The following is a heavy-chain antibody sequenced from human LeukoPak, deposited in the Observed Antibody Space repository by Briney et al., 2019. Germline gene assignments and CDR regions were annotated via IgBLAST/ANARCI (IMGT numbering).Heavy chain of an antibody. CDR1: GFTFSIYS. Sequence: GGFLRLSCAASGFTFSIYSMNWVRQAPGKGLEWVSSISSSSSYIYYADSLKGRFTISSDNAKHSLYLQMTSLRAEDTAVYYCARDAYSYGYPPDYWGQGTLVTVSS. J-gene: IGHJ4*02. V-gene: IGHV3-21*01. CDR3: ARDAYSYGYPPDY. CDR2: ISSSSSYI. D-gene: IGHD5-18*01.